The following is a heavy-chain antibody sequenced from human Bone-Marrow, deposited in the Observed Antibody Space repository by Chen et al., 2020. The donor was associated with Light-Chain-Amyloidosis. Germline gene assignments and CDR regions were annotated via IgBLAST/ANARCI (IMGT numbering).Heavy chain of an antibody. J-gene: IGHJ4*02. CDR2: ISSSSSTI. V-gene: IGHV3-48*02. Sequence: VQLVEFGGGVVQPGRSLRLSCAASGFTFSSYGMHWVRQAPGKGLEWVSYISSSSSTIYYADSVKGRFTISRDNAKNSLYLQMNSLRDEDTAVYYCARGYGYNFRWGDYWGQGTLVTVSS. D-gene: IGHD5-12*01. CDR3: ARGYGYNFRWGDY. CDR1: GFTFSSYG.